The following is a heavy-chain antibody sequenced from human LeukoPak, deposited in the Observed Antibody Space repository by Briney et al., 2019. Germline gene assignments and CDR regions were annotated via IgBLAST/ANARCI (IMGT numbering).Heavy chain of an antibody. D-gene: IGHD1-26*01. CDR3: VRVGASYPGYYFDY. CDR2: INPNSGGT. V-gene: IGHV1-2*02. CDR1: GYTFTGYY. J-gene: IGHJ4*02. Sequence: ASVKVSCKASGYTFTGYYMHWVRQAPGQGLEWMGWINPNSGGTNYAQKFQGRVTMTRDTSISTAYMELSRLRSDDTAVYYCVRVGASYPGYYFDYWGQGTLVTVSS.